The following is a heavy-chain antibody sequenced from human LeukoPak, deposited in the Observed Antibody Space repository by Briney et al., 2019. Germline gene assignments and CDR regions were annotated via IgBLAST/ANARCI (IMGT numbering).Heavy chain of an antibody. D-gene: IGHD3-22*01. CDR1: GGTFSSYA. V-gene: IGHV1-69*13. J-gene: IGHJ3*02. Sequence: GASVKVSCKASGGTFSSYAISWVRQAPGQGLEWMGGIIPIFVTANYAQKFQGRVTITADESTSTAYMELSSLRSEDTAVYYCARVYDSSGWGGFDIWGQGTMVTVSS. CDR3: ARVYDSSGWGGFDI. CDR2: IIPIFVTA.